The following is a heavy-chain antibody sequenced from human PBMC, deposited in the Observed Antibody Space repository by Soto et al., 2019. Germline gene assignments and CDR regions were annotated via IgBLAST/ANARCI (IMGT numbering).Heavy chain of an antibody. J-gene: IGHJ4*02. V-gene: IGHV4-39*01. D-gene: IGHD2-21*01. CDR2: IYYSGST. CDR3: ARRMTDGGGGY. Sequence: QLQLQESGPGLVKPSETLSLTCTVSGGSISSSSYYWGWIRQPPGKGLEWIGSIYYSGSTYYNPSLKSRVTISVDTSKNQFSLKLSSVTAADTAVYYCARRMTDGGGGYWGQGTLVTVSS. CDR1: GGSISSSSYY.